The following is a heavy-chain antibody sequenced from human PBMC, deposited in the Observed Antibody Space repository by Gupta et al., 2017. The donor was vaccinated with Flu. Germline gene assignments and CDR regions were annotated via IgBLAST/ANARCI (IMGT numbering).Heavy chain of an antibody. Sequence: PGKGLEWIGNIYFTGTTSYDPSLKSRVTISVDTSKNQFFLRLRSVTAADTAVYYCARGSGAYTYGYSLIYDFWGQGTLVTVST. V-gene: IGHV4-59*01. J-gene: IGHJ4*02. D-gene: IGHD5-18*01. CDR3: ARGSGAYTYGYSLIYDF. CDR2: IYFTGTT.